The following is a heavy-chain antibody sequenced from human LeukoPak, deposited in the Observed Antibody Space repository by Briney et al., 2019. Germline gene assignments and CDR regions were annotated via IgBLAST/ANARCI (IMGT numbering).Heavy chain of an antibody. CDR2: ISSSSSYT. J-gene: IGHJ3*02. Sequence: GGSLRLSCAASGFTFSSYSMSWVRQAPGKGLEWVSSISSSSSYTYYADSVKGRFTISRDNAKNSLYLQMNSLRAEDTAVYYCARVVAGLSDAFDIWGQGTVVTVSS. D-gene: IGHD6-19*01. V-gene: IGHV3-21*06. CDR1: GFTFSSYS. CDR3: ARVVAGLSDAFDI.